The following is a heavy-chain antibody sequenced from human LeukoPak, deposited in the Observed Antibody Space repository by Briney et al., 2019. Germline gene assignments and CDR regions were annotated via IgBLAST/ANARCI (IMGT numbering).Heavy chain of an antibody. CDR3: ARVERHDSFLDAFDI. CDR1: GDSISSNIYY. Sequence: SETLSLTCTVSGDSISSNIYYWAWIRQPPGNGLEWIGSFHYSGSTYYNPSLKSRVTISLDTSKNQLSLRLSSVTAADTAVYYCARVERHDSFLDAFDIWGQGTMVTVSS. V-gene: IGHV4-39*07. D-gene: IGHD3-22*01. CDR2: FHYSGST. J-gene: IGHJ3*02.